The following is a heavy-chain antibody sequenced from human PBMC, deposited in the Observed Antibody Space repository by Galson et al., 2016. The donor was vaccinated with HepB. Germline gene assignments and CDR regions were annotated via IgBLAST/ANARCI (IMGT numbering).Heavy chain of an antibody. CDR1: GFTFGNYV. CDR3: ARDPGTICHGINYHFDL. Sequence: SLRLSCAASGFTFGNYVMHWVRQTPGMGLAWVAVICSDGHEKYYADSVQGRFTRSRDNSKNTLYLQMDSLRLEDTALYYCARDPGTICHGINYHFDLWGQGSLVTVSS. V-gene: IGHV3-30-3*01. J-gene: IGHJ4*02. CDR2: ICSDGHEK. D-gene: IGHD1-1*01.